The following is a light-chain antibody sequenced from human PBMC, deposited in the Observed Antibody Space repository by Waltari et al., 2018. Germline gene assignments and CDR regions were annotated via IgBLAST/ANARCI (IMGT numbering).Light chain of an antibody. Sequence: EIVLTQSPATLSLSPGERATLSCRASQSVNSYLAWYQQKPGQAPRLLLEDGSRRASGIQARFSGSGSGTDFTLTIGSLEPEDSAVYYCQQRGHWPPDATFGPGTKIEIK. CDR1: QSVNSY. V-gene: IGKV3-11*01. J-gene: IGKJ3*01. CDR3: QQRGHWPPDAT. CDR2: DGS.